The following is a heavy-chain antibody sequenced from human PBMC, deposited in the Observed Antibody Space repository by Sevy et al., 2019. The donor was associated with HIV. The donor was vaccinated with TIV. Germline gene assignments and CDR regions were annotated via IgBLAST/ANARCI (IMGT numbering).Heavy chain of an antibody. CDR3: ARHQGSVVVTAILVGGYYYYGMAV. CDR1: GFTFSSYS. D-gene: IGHD2-21*02. CDR2: ISSSSSYI. Sequence: GGSLRLSCAASGFTFSSYSMNWVRQAPGKGLEWVSSISSSSSYIYYADSVKGRFTISRDNAKNSLYLQMNSLRAEDTAVYYCARHQGSVVVTAILVGGYYYYGMAVWGQGTTVTVSS. J-gene: IGHJ6*02. V-gene: IGHV3-21*01.